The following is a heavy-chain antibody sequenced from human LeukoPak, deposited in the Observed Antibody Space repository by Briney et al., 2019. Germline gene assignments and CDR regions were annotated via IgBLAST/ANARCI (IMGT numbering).Heavy chain of an antibody. Sequence: GGSLRLSCAASGFTFGGYTMSWGRQAPGKGLQWVSTITSGGDYMYYADPVKGRFTISRDDSKNSLYLHMNSLRAEDTAVYYCARVSIFGVVIANDYWGQGTVVTVSS. CDR3: ARVSIFGVVIANDY. V-gene: IGHV3-21*01. J-gene: IGHJ4*02. CDR1: GFTFGGYT. D-gene: IGHD3-16*02. CDR2: ITSGGDYM.